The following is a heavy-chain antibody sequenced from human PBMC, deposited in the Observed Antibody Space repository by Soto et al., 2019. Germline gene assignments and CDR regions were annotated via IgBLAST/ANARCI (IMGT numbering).Heavy chain of an antibody. CDR2: TYFRSKWYN. Sequence: SQTLSLTCAISGDSVFSSTAAWNWIRQSPSRGLEWLGRTYFRSKWYNDYAVSVKSRMTINPDTSKNQFSLQLNSVTPEDTAVYYCARDRSGSGWFNAFGIWGHGTMVTVSS. CDR1: GDSVFSSTAA. CDR3: ARDRSGSGWFNAFGI. J-gene: IGHJ3*02. D-gene: IGHD6-19*01. V-gene: IGHV6-1*01.